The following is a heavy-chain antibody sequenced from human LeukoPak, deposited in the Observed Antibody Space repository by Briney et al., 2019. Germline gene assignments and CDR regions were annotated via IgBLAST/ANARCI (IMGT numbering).Heavy chain of an antibody. CDR3: AKLSSDWPY. V-gene: IGHV3-23*01. J-gene: IGHJ4*02. D-gene: IGHD6-19*01. Sequence: PGGSLRLSCAASGFTFSSYAITWVRQAPGKGLEWVSVISGSGASTYYAVSVKGRFTISRDNSKSTLYLQMNGLRAEDTAVYYCAKLSSDWPYWGQGTLVTVSS. CDR2: ISGSGAST. CDR1: GFTFSSYA.